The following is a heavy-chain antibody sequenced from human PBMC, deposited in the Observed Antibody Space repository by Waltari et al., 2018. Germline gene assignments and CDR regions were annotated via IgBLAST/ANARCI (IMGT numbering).Heavy chain of an antibody. J-gene: IGHJ4*02. D-gene: IGHD2-21*01. V-gene: IGHV4-34*01. CDR3: ARRGYCGIDCYSNYFDF. Sequence: QVLLQQWGAGLLKPSETLSLTCAVYGGSCNFYSWSWLRQPPGEGLEWIGEITHSGSTNYNPSLKSRVSISVDTPNNQFSLKLTSVTAADTAAYYCARRGYCGIDCYSNYFDFWGQGTLVTVSS. CDR2: ITHSGST. CDR1: GGSCNFYS.